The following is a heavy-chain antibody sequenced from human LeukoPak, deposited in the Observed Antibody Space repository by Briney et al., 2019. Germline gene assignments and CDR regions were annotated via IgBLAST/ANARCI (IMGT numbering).Heavy chain of an antibody. CDR1: GGSFSGYY. CDR3: ARGGIRITMVRGAYHLDY. CDR2: INHSGST. Sequence: SETLSLTCAVYGGSFSGYYWSWIRQPPGKGLEWIGEINHSGSTNYNPSLKSRVTISVDTSKNQFSLKLSSVTAADTAVYYCARGGIRITMVRGAYHLDYWGQGTLVTVSS. V-gene: IGHV4-34*01. D-gene: IGHD3-10*01. J-gene: IGHJ4*02.